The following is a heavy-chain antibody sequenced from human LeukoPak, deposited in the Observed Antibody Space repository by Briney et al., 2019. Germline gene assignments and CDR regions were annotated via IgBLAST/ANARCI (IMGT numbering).Heavy chain of an antibody. CDR1: GGSISSSSYY. J-gene: IGHJ2*01. D-gene: IGHD3-3*01. V-gene: IGHV4-39*07. CDR3: ARGDFWSGYFPSWYFDL. CDR2: IYYSGST. Sequence: TSETLSLTCTVSGGSISSSSYYWGWIRQPPGKGLEWIGSIYYSGSTYYNPSLKRRVTISVDTSKNQFSLKLSSVSAADTAVYYCARGDFWSGYFPSWYFDLWGRGTLVTVSS.